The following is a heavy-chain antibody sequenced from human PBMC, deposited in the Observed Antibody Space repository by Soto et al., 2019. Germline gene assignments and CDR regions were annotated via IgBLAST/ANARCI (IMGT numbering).Heavy chain of an antibody. CDR2: IKSKTDGGTT. J-gene: IGHJ4*02. D-gene: IGHD3-3*01. V-gene: IGHV3-15*07. Sequence: EVQLVESGGGLVKPGGSLRLSCAASGFTFSNAWMNWVRQAPGKGLEWVGRIKSKTDGGTTDYAAPVKGRFTISRDDSNKTLYMEMNNLKPEATAVYYCTTDAPITIFGVVTKLDYWGQGTLVTVYS. CDR3: TTDAPITIFGVVTKLDY. CDR1: GFTFSNAW.